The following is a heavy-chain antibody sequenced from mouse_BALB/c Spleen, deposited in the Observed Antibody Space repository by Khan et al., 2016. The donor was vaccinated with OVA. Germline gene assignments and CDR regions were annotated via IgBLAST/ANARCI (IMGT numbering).Heavy chain of an antibody. J-gene: IGHJ2*01. CDR3: TRSYDSYYFDY. Sequence: VQLQQSGTVLARPGASVKMSCKASGYSFTSYWMHWVKQRPGQGLEWIGAIYPGNSDTRYNQKFKGKAKLNAVTSDSTAYMELISLTNEDSAVYYCTRSYDSYYFDYWGQGTTLTVSS. V-gene: IGHV1-5*01. CDR1: GYSFTSYW. CDR2: IYPGNSDT. D-gene: IGHD2-4*01.